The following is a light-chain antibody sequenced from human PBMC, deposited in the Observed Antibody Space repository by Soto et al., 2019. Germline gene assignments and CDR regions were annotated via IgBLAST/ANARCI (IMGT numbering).Light chain of an antibody. J-gene: IGKJ1*01. CDR3: LQDYTYPRT. V-gene: IGKV1-6*01. CDR1: QDIRSD. CDR2: GAS. Sequence: AIPMTQSPSSLSASVGDRVTITCRANQDIRSDLGWYQQKPGRAPQVLIYGASYLQSGVPSRFSGYWSCTAFHLNINNPEPEDFATYYFLQDYTYPRTFGQGTRVEIK.